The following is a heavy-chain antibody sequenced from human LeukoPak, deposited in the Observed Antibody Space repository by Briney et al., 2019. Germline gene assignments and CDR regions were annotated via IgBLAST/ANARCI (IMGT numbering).Heavy chain of an antibody. CDR1: GYTLTSYG. V-gene: IGHV1-18*01. J-gene: IGHJ4*02. CDR3: ARDDGDQRFFDQRNKAAFDY. D-gene: IGHD4-17*01. CDR2: ISDYNGNT. Sequence: ASVTASCKASGYTLTSYGISWVRQTPGQGLEWMGWISDYNGNTNYSQKLQGRVTMTTDTSTSTAYMELRSLRSDDTAVYYCARDDGDQRFFDQRNKAAFDYWGQGTLVTVSS.